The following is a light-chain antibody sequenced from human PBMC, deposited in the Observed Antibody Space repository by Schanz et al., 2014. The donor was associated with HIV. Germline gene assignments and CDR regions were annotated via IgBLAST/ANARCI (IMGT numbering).Light chain of an antibody. CDR3: AAWDDSLNGPV. CDR2: NNN. J-gene: IGLJ1*01. Sequence: QSVLTQPPSASGTPGQTVTISCSGSSSNIGSNGVNWYQQFPGTAPKVVIYNNNQRPSGVPDRFSGSRSGTSASLAISGLQSADEADYYCAAWDDSLNGPVFGTGTKLTVL. V-gene: IGLV1-44*01. CDR1: SSNIGSNG.